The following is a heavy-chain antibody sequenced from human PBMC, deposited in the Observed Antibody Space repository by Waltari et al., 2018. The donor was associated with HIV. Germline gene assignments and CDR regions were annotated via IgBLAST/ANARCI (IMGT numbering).Heavy chain of an antibody. CDR3: AREHSKGGYSYGYAFDY. CDR1: GGTFSSYA. V-gene: IGHV1-69*01. D-gene: IGHD5-18*01. J-gene: IGHJ4*02. CDR2: ILPNVGTA. Sequence: QVQLVQSGAAVKKHGSSVKVSCKASGGTFSSYAISWVRQAPGQGLEWMGGILPNVGTANYAQEYQGRVTITADEATSTAYMELSSLRSEDTAVYYCAREHSKGGYSYGYAFDYWGQGTLVTVSS.